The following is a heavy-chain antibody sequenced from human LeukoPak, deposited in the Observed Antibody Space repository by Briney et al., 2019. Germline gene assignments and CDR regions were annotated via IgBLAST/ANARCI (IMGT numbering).Heavy chain of an antibody. D-gene: IGHD3/OR15-3a*01. CDR1: GFTFNNYA. V-gene: IGHV3-30*04. Sequence: GGSLRLSCAASGFTFNNYAMHWVRQAPGKGLQWVAVISYDGSNKYYADSVKGRFTISRDNSKNTLYLQMNSLRAEDTAVYYCARDSGFSGTQRGEYWGQGTLVTVSS. J-gene: IGHJ4*02. CDR2: ISYDGSNK. CDR3: ARDSGFSGTQRGEY.